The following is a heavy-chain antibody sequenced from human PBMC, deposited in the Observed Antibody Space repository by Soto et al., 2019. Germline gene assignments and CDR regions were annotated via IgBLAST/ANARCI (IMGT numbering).Heavy chain of an antibody. CDR3: AKDPADSSGYYPPLFDY. CDR2: ISGSGGST. Sequence: EVQLLESGGGLVQPGGSLRLSCAASGFTFSSYAMSWVRQAPGKGLEWVSAISGSGGSTYYADSVKGRFTISRDNSKNTLYLQMNSLRAEDTAVYYCAKDPADSSGYYPPLFDYWGQGTLVTGSS. CDR1: GFTFSSYA. J-gene: IGHJ4*02. V-gene: IGHV3-23*01. D-gene: IGHD3-22*01.